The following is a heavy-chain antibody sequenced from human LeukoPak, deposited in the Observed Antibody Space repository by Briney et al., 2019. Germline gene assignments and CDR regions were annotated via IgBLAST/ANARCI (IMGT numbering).Heavy chain of an antibody. V-gene: IGHV4-34*01. CDR2: INHSGST. Sequence: PSETLSLTCAVYGGSSSGYYWSWIRQPPGKGLEWIGEINHSGSTNYNPSLKSRVTISVDTSKNQFSLKLSSVTAADTAVYYCARVDDSSGYYYVNAFDIWGQGTMVTVSS. D-gene: IGHD3-22*01. J-gene: IGHJ3*02. CDR1: GGSSSGYY. CDR3: ARVDDSSGYYYVNAFDI.